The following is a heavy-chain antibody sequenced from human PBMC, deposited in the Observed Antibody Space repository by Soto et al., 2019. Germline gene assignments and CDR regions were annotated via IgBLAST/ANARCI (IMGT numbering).Heavy chain of an antibody. V-gene: IGHV1-18*04. CDR1: GYTFTKYG. D-gene: IGHD2-2*02. Sequence: QEQLVQSGGEVKKPGASVRVSCKASGYTFTKYGITWVRQAPGQGLEWMGWIGVYNGKTNYARKLQGRVIMTADTSASIAYMELRSLRSDDTAVYYCSRARYFTSPSCYNNYYYGMDIWGKGTTVSVSS. CDR3: SRARYFTSPSCYNNYYYGMDI. CDR2: IGVYNGKT. J-gene: IGHJ6*04.